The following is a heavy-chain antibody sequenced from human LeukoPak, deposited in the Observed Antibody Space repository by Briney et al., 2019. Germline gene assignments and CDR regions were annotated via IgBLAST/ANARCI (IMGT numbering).Heavy chain of an antibody. CDR1: GFTFDDYA. D-gene: IGHD6-13*01. V-gene: IGHV3-9*01. Sequence: GGSLRLSCAASGFTFDDYAMHWVRQAPGKGLEWVSGISWNSGSIGYADSVEGRFTISRDNAKNSLYLQMNSLRAEDTALYYCAKDITAYSSSWSNYWGQGTLVTVSS. CDR2: ISWNSGSI. CDR3: AKDITAYSSSWSNY. J-gene: IGHJ4*02.